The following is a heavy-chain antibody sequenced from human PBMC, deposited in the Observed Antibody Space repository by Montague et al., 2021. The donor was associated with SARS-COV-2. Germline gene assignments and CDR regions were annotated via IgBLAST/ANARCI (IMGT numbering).Heavy chain of an antibody. V-gene: IGHV3-21*01. D-gene: IGHD3-3*01. CDR1: GFTFSSYS. CDR3: ARDARYDFWSGYYFDY. Sequence: SLRLSCAASGFTFSSYSMNWVRQAPGKGLEWVSSISSSSSYLYYADSVXGRFTISRDNAKNSLYLQMNSLRAEDTAVYYCARDARYDFWSGYYFDYWGQGTLVTVSS. CDR2: ISSSSSYL. J-gene: IGHJ4*02.